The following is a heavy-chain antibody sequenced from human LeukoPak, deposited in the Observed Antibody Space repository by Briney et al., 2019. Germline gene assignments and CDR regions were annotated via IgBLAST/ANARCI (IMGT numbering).Heavy chain of an antibody. CDR2: INTDGRTT. CDR3: ARAGASGWYAAGWFDP. V-gene: IGHV3-74*01. J-gene: IGHJ5*02. D-gene: IGHD6-19*01. Sequence: GGSLRLSCAASGFPFNNYWIHWVRQAPGKGLMWVSSINTDGRTTRYAASVQGRFTISRDNAKNTLSLQMNSLRDDDTAVYYCARAGASGWYAAGWFDPWGHGTPVTVSS. CDR1: GFPFNNYW.